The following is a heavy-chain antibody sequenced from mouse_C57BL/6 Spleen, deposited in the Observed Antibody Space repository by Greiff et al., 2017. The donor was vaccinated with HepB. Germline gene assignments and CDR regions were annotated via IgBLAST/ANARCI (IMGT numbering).Heavy chain of an antibody. J-gene: IGHJ4*01. Sequence: EVKLMESGGGLVKPGGSLKLSCAASGFTFSDYGMHWVRQAPEKGLEWVAYISSGSSTIYYADTVKGRFTISRNNAKNTLFLQMTSLRSEDTAMYYCASSSTMINAMDYWGQGTSVTVSS. CDR1: GFTFSDYG. CDR2: ISSGSSTI. CDR3: ASSSTMINAMDY. D-gene: IGHD2-4*01. V-gene: IGHV5-17*01.